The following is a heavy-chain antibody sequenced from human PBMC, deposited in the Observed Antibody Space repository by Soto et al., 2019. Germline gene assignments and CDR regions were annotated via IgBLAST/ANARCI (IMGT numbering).Heavy chain of an antibody. CDR2: ISSNGGST. Sequence: PGGSLRLSWSASGFTFSSYAMHWVRQAPGKGLEYVSTISSNGGSTYYADSVKGRFTISRDNSKNTLYLQMSSLRAEDTAVYYCVFSAFGWYFDLWGRGTLVTVSS. D-gene: IGHD3-10*01. J-gene: IGHJ2*01. CDR1: GFTFSSYA. V-gene: IGHV3-64D*06. CDR3: VFSAFGWYFDL.